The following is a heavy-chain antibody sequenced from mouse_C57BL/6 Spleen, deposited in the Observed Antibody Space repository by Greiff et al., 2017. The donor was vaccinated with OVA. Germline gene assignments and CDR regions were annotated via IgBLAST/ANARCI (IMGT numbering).Heavy chain of an antibody. CDR2: IHPNSGST. CDR1: GYTFTSYW. Sequence: QVQLQQPGAELVKPGASVKLSCKASGYTFTSYWMHWVKQRPGQGLEWIGMIHPNSGSTNYNEKFKSKATLTVDKSSSTAYMQLSSLTSEDSAVYYCARTKSYGSSSYAMDYWGQGTSVTVSS. D-gene: IGHD1-1*01. J-gene: IGHJ4*01. CDR3: ARTKSYGSSSYAMDY. V-gene: IGHV1-64*01.